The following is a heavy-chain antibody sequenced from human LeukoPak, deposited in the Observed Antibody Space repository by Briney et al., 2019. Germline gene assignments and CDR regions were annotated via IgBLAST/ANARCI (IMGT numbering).Heavy chain of an antibody. CDR2: IYYSGST. D-gene: IGHD2-21*02. CDR3: ARQVVVTATKPFDY. Sequence: SETLSLTCTVSGGSISSSSYYWGWIRQPPGKGLEWIGSIYYSGSTYYNPSLKSRVTISVDTSKNQFSLKLSSVTAADTAVYYCARQVVVTATKPFDYWGQGTLVTVSS. V-gene: IGHV4-39*01. J-gene: IGHJ4*02. CDR1: GGSISSSSYY.